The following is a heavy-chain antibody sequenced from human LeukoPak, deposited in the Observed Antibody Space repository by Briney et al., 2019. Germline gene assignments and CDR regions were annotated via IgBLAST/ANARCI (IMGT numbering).Heavy chain of an antibody. V-gene: IGHV3-7*01. Sequence: GGSLRLSCAASGFTFSGYWMSWLRQASGKGLEWVANIKQDGGEKYYVDSVKGRFTISRDNAKNSLYLQMNSLRAEDTAVYYCARDRGFGQADVWGKGTTVTVSS. J-gene: IGHJ6*04. CDR1: GFTFSGYW. CDR2: IKQDGGEK. D-gene: IGHD3-10*01. CDR3: ARDRGFGQADV.